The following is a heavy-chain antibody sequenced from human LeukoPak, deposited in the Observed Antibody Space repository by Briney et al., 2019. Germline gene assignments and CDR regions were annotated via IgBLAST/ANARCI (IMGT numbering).Heavy chain of an antibody. J-gene: IGHJ2*01. CDR2: IRGSGGST. CDR1: GFTFSSYA. D-gene: IGHD2/OR15-2a*01. Sequence: GGSLRLSCAASGFTFSSYAMSWVRQAPGQGLEWLSAIRGSGGSTHHADSVKGRFSISRDNSKTTLYLQMNSLRAEDTAVYYCAKDIEVSITGHYFDLWGRGTLVTVSS. V-gene: IGHV3-23*01. CDR3: AKDIEVSITGHYFDL.